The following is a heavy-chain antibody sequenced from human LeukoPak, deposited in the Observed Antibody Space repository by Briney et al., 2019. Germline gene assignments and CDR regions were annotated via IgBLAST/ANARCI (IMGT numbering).Heavy chain of an antibody. J-gene: IGHJ6*03. CDR2: IYTSGST. V-gene: IGHV4-4*07. CDR3: ARDQPDQLDCSSTSCYARANYYYMDV. Sequence: SETLSLTCTVSGGSISSYYWSWIRQPAGKGLEWIGRIYTSGSTNYNPSLKSRVTMSVDTSKNQFSLKLSSVTAADTAVYYCARDQPDQLDCSSTSCYARANYYYMDVWGKGTTVIVSS. D-gene: IGHD2-2*01. CDR1: GGSISSYY.